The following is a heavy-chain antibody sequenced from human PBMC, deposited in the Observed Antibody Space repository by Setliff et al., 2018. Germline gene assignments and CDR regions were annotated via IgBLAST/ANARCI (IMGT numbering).Heavy chain of an antibody. CDR2: IYIGGSA. J-gene: IGHJ6*02. CDR1: GGSISSYY. D-gene: IGHD3-22*01. V-gene: IGHV4-4*07. CDR3: AKGFDSSGYHYYYYYGMDV. Sequence: ASETLSLTCTVSGGSISSYYWSWIRQPAGKGLEWIGHIYIGGSANYNPSLKSRVTMSIDTSKNQFSLKLSSVTAADTAVYYCAKGFDSSGYHYYYYYGMDVWGQGTTVTVSS.